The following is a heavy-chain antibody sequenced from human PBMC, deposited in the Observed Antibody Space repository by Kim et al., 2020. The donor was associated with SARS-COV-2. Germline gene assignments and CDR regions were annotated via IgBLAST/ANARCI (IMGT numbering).Heavy chain of an antibody. CDR3: VRDDVLTGRLDS. Sequence: GGSLRLSCEASGFRFSTYGMHWVRQAPGRGLEWVAVISYDSSEKSYAHSVKGRFIISRDNLKNTLYVQMNSLRVEDAAVYYCVRDDVLTGRLDSWGQRTLVTVSS. V-gene: IGHV3-33*05. CDR1: GFRFSTYG. J-gene: IGHJ4*02. CDR2: ISYDSSEK. D-gene: IGHD3-9*01.